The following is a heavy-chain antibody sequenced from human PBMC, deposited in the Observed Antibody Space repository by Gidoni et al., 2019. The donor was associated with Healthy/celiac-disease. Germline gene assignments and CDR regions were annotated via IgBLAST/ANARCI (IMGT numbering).Heavy chain of an antibody. CDR3: ARSPDIYYDSSGSFDY. Sequence: QVTLKASGPALVKPTQPLTLTGTFSGFSLSTSGMRVSWIRPPPGKALEWFARIDWDDDKFYSTSLKTRLTISKDTSKNQVVLTMTNMDPVDTATYYCARSPDIYYDSSGSFDYWGQGTLVTVSS. CDR1: GFSLSTSGMR. V-gene: IGHV2-70*04. D-gene: IGHD3-22*01. CDR2: IDWDDDK. J-gene: IGHJ4*02.